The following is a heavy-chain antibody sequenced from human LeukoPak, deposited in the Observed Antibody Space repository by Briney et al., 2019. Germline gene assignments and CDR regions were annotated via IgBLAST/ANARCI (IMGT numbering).Heavy chain of an antibody. V-gene: IGHV3-23*01. CDR3: AKGGYDYIEVAYFDF. J-gene: IGHJ4*02. Sequence: PGGSLRLSCAASGFSFNNYAMSWVRQAPGKGLEWVSIIIASSGATFYADSVKGRFTISRDISKNALYLQMNKLRVEETAAYYCAKGGYDYIEVAYFDFWGQGILLTVSS. CDR1: GFSFNNYA. D-gene: IGHD5-12*01. CDR2: IIASSGAT.